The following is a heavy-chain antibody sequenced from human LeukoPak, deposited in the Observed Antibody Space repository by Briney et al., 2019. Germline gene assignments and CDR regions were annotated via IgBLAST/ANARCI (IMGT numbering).Heavy chain of an antibody. CDR1: DDSINTYY. Sequence: SETLSLTCTVSDDSINTYYWSWIRQPPGKGLEWIGYIYHSESTNYNPSLRSRVTISVDTSKSQLSLKLNSVTAADTAVYFCARVRWLHAYYSYYYMDVWGRGTTVTVSS. V-gene: IGHV4-59*01. J-gene: IGHJ6*03. CDR3: ARVRWLHAYYSYYYMDV. D-gene: IGHD3-22*01. CDR2: IYHSEST.